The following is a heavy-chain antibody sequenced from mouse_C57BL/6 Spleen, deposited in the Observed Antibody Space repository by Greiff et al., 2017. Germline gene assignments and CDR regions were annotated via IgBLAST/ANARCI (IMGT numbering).Heavy chain of an antibody. CDR2: IYPGSGNT. CDR3: ARGDYDYDGVDY. CDR1: GYSFTSYY. Sequence: QVQLKQSGPELVKPGASVKISCKASGYSFTSYYIHWVKQRPGQGLEWIGWIYPGSGNTKYTEKFKGKATLTADTSSGTAYMQLSSLTSEDAAVYYCARGDYDYDGVDYWGQGTTLTVSS. D-gene: IGHD2-4*01. J-gene: IGHJ2*01. V-gene: IGHV1-66*01.